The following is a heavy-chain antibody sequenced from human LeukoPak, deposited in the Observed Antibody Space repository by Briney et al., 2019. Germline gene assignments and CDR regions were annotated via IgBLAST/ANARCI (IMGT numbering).Heavy chain of an antibody. CDR1: GFTFTRFN. J-gene: IGHJ4*02. D-gene: IGHD2-21*01. CDR3: ARSNSFDY. CDR2: ISSSISTT. Sequence: RSGGSLRLSCAASGFTFTRFNMNWVRQAPGKGLEWVSDISSSISTTDYTDSVRGRFTISRDNAENSLYLQMNSLRDEDTAVYYCARSNSFDYWGQGTLVTVSS. V-gene: IGHV3-48*02.